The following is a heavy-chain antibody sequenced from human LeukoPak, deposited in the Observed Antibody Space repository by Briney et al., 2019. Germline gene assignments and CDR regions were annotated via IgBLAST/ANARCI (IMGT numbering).Heavy chain of an antibody. D-gene: IGHD2-2*02. CDR1: GFTVSSNY. J-gene: IGHJ4*02. CDR3: ATLGFVVPAVIFDY. CDR2: IYIGGST. V-gene: IGHV3-53*01. Sequence: GGSLRLSCAASGFTVSSNYMSWVRQAPGKGLEWVSVIYIGGSTYYADSVKGRFTISRDISKTTLYLQMNSLRAEDTAMYYCATLGFVVPAVIFDYWGQGTLVTVSS.